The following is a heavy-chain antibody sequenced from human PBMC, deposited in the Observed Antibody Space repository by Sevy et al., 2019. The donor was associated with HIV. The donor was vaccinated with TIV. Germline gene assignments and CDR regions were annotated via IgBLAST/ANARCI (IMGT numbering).Heavy chain of an antibody. J-gene: IGHJ3*02. V-gene: IGHV3-21*01. CDR3: ARVKDYGDYGAFDI. Sequence: GGSRRLSCAGSGFTFNSHTMNWVRQAPGKGLEWVSSISSSSSYIYYGDSVKGRFTISRDNAKSSLFLQMNSLRAEDTAIYFCARVKDYGDYGAFDIWGQGTMVTVSS. D-gene: IGHD4-17*01. CDR2: ISSSSSYI. CDR1: GFTFNSHT.